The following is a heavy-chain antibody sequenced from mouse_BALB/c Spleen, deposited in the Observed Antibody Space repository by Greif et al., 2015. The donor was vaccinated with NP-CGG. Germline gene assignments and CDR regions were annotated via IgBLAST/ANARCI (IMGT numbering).Heavy chain of an antibody. V-gene: IGHV5-9-3*01. CDR2: ISSGGSYT. CDR1: GFTFSSYA. D-gene: IGHD1-1*01. Sequence: EVQLVESGGGLVKPGGSLKLSCAASGFTFSSYAMSWVRQTPEKRLEWVATISSGGSYTYYPDSVKGRFTISRDNAKNPPYLQMSSLRSEDTAMYYCARVTTVVATRFDYWGQGTTLTVSS. J-gene: IGHJ2*01. CDR3: ARVTTVVATRFDY.